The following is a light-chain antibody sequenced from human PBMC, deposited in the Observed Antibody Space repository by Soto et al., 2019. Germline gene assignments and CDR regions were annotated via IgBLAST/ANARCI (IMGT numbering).Light chain of an antibody. CDR3: ATWDDSLNGWV. Sequence: QSVLTQPPSASGTPGQTVAISCSGSSSNIGSNTVNWYQQFPGTAPKLLIYGNNQRPSGVPDRLSGSKSDTSASLAISGLLSEDESDYYCATWDDSLNGWVFGGGTKLTVL. CDR1: SSNIGSNT. V-gene: IGLV1-44*01. CDR2: GNN. J-gene: IGLJ3*02.